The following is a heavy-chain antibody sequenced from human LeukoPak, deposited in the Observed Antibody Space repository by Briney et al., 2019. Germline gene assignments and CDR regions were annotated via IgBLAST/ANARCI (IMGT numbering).Heavy chain of an antibody. D-gene: IGHD2-2*01. V-gene: IGHV3-23*01. CDR3: AKDQDYCSSTSCYPDAFDI. CDR1: GFTFSSYA. J-gene: IGHJ3*02. Sequence: GGSLRLSCAASGFTFSSYAMSWVRQAPGKGLEWVSAISGSGGSTYYADSVKGRFTISRDNSKNTLYLQMNSLRAEDTAVYYCAKDQDYCSSTSCYPDAFDIWGHGTMVTVSS. CDR2: ISGSGGST.